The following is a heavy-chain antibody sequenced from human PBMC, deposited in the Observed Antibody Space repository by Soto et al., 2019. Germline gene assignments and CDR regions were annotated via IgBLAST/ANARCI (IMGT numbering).Heavy chain of an antibody. CDR2: IYYSGST. V-gene: IGHV4-31*03. J-gene: IGHJ6*02. Sequence: QVQLQESGPGLVKPSQTLSLTCTVSGGSISSGGYYWSWIRQHPGKGLEWIGYIYYSGSTYYNPSLKRRVTISVDTSKKQFSLKLSSVTAADTAVYHCVRVCGGDCHNGMDVWGQGTTVTVSS. D-gene: IGHD2-21*02. CDR1: GGSISSGGYY. CDR3: VRVCGGDCHNGMDV.